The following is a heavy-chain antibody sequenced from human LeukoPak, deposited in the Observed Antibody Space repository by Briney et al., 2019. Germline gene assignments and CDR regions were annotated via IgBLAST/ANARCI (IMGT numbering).Heavy chain of an antibody. CDR1: GSTFSSYW. J-gene: IGHJ4*02. D-gene: IGHD2-2*01. Sequence: PGGSLRLSCAASGSTFSSYWMHWVRQAPGKGLVWVSRINSEGSTTTYADSVKGRFTISRDNAKNTLYLQMNSLRAEDTAVYYCARESSTNWGHLDYWGQGTLVTVSS. V-gene: IGHV3-74*01. CDR2: INSEGSTT. CDR3: ARESSTNWGHLDY.